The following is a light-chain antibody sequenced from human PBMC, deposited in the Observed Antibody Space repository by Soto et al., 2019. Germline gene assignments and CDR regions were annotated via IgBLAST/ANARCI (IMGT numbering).Light chain of an antibody. Sequence: EIVMTQSPATLSVSPGGSATLSCRASQHVSSNLAWYRQKPGQAPTLLIYRASTRATGIPATFSGSGSGTEFPLSLSSLQSEDFAVYYCQQYNKWPYTFGQGTKLEI. CDR3: QQYNKWPYT. V-gene: IGKV3-15*01. J-gene: IGKJ2*01. CDR2: RAS. CDR1: QHVSSN.